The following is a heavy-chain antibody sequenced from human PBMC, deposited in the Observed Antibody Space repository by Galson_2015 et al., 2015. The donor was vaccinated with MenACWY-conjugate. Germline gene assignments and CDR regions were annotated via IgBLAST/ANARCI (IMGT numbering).Heavy chain of an antibody. Sequence: SVKVSCKASGYTFTGYYMHWVRQAPGQGLEWMGWINPDSGGTNYGQKFQGWVTMTRGTSISTAYMELSRLRSDDTAVYYCARGRDGYNPPDYWGQGTLVTVSS. CDR2: INPDSGGT. D-gene: IGHD5-24*01. CDR3: ARGRDGYNPPDY. J-gene: IGHJ4*02. V-gene: IGHV1-2*04. CDR1: GYTFTGYY.